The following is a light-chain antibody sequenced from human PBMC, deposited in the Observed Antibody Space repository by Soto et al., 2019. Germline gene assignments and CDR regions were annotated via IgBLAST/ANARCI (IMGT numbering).Light chain of an antibody. CDR3: PLRAIRTLT. Sequence: GARAPVTGNTSNGFGSYSALNQQKPGQAPRLLIYDASNTATGIPARFSGSGSGTAFTLTIIILEPEDFVGYYCPLRAIRTLTFGEGTKV. CDR1: NGFGSY. CDR2: DAS. V-gene: IGKV3-11*01. J-gene: IGKJ4*01.